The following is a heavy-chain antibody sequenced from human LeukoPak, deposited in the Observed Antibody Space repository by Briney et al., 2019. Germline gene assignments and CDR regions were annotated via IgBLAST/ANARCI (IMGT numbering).Heavy chain of an antibody. CDR2: ISGGGGST. J-gene: IGHJ4*02. D-gene: IGHD2-2*01. V-gene: IGHV3-23*01. CDR1: GLTFSIYA. CDR3: AKCQYQLLCDY. Sequence: GGSLRLSCADSGLTFSIYATSWVRQAQGKGLEWVAGISGGGGSTYYADSVKGRFTISRDNSKNTLYLQMNSLRAEDTAVYYCAKCQYQLLCDYWGQGTLVTVSS.